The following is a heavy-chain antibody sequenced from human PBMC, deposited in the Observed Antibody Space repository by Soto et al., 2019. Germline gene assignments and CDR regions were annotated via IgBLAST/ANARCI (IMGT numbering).Heavy chain of an antibody. D-gene: IGHD4-4*01. J-gene: IGHJ4*02. Sequence: ASVKVSCKASGYTFTSYDINWVRQATGQGLEWMGWMNPNSGNTGYAQKFQGRVTMTRNTSISTAYMELSSLRSEDTAVYYCARAEDYSNYYGGWGQRTLVTVSS. CDR2: MNPNSGNT. CDR3: ARAEDYSNYYGG. CDR1: GYTFTSYD. V-gene: IGHV1-8*01.